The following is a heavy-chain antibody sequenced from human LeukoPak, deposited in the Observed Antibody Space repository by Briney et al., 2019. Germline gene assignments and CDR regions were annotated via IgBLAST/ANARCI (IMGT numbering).Heavy chain of an antibody. D-gene: IGHD1-1*01. Sequence: ASVKVSCKASGYTFTDYYIHWVRQAPGQGLEWMGWINPNSGGTKYAQKFQGRVTMTRDRSISTAYMELSRLRSDDTAVYYCARFAETEQAFDYWGQGTLVTVSS. J-gene: IGHJ4*02. CDR2: INPNSGGT. CDR3: ARFAETEQAFDY. V-gene: IGHV1-2*02. CDR1: GYTFTDYY.